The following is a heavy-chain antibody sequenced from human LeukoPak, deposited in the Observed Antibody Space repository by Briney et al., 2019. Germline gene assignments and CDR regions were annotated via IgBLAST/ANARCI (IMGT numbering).Heavy chain of an antibody. CDR1: VGSLSTTAYF. D-gene: IGHD5-24*01. J-gene: IGHJ3*01. V-gene: IGHV4-61*02. Sequence: PSETLSLTCSVSVGSLSTTAYFWNWIRQPAGEGLEWIGRIYASGNTHYNPSLKSRVTMSLDTSKNQFSLTMNSVPAASSAVSFCASYREAYDLYPHGLDVWGRGTVVTVSS. CDR2: IYASGNT. CDR3: ASYREAYDLYPHGLDV.